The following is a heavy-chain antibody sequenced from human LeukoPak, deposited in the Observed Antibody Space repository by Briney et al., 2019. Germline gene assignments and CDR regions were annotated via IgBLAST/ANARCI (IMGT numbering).Heavy chain of an antibody. D-gene: IGHD3-3*01. CDR3: ARDDASITIFGVDPYYYYGRDV. CDR1: GYTFTSYD. J-gene: IGHJ6*02. Sequence: ASVKVSCKASGYTFTSYDFNWVRQAPGQGLEWMGGIIPIFGTANYAQKFQGRVTITADESTSTAYMELSSLRSEDTAVYYCARDDASITIFGVDPYYYYGRDVWGQGTTVTVSS. V-gene: IGHV1-69*13. CDR2: IIPIFGTA.